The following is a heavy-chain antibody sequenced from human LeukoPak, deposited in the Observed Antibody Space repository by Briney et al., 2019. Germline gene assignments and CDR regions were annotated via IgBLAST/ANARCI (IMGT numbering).Heavy chain of an antibody. J-gene: IGHJ4*02. Sequence: GESLKISCKASGYRFTTDYIGWVRQMPGKGLEWMGIIFPGGSESKYSPSFQGQVTISADKSTSTAYLQWNSLKASDTAMYYCARESSYGYHYWGQGTLVTVSS. CDR1: GYRFTTDY. D-gene: IGHD5-18*01. CDR3: ARESSYGYHY. V-gene: IGHV5-51*01. CDR2: IFPGGSES.